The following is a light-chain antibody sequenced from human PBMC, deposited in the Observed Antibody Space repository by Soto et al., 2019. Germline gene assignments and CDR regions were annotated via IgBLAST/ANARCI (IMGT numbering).Light chain of an antibody. J-gene: IGLJ2*01. Sequence: QSVMTQPPSVSAAPGQTVTISCSGSSSNIGGNSVSWYQQLPGTAPKVIITEVSNRPSGVSNRFSGSKSGNTASLTISGLQAEDEADYYCSSYISSSTFVVFGGGTKLTVL. CDR3: SSYISSSTFVV. CDR2: EVS. V-gene: IGLV2-14*01. CDR1: SSNIGGNS.